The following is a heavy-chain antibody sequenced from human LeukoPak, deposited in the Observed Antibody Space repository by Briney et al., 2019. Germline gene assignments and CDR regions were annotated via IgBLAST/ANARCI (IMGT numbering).Heavy chain of an antibody. CDR2: IYYSGST. CDR1: GGSFSGYY. D-gene: IGHD6-19*01. V-gene: IGHV4-39*01. CDR3: ARRRRGVAVAGTWDYYYYGMDV. J-gene: IGHJ6*02. Sequence: KASETLSLTCAVYGGSFSGYYWGWIRQPPGKGLEWIGSIYYSGSTYYNPSLKSRVTISVDTSKNQFSLKLSSVTAADTAVYYCARRRRGVAVAGTWDYYYYGMDVWGQGTTVTVSS.